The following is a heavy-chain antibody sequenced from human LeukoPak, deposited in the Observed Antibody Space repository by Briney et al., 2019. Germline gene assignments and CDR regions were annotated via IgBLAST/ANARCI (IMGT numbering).Heavy chain of an antibody. V-gene: IGHV1-69*01. CDR1: GGTFSSYA. J-gene: IGHJ2*01. CDR3: ARGLKYYYDSSGYFGWYFDL. Sequence: GSSVKVSCKASGGTFSSYAISWVRQAPGRGLEWMGGIIPIFGTANYAQKFQGRVTITADESTSTAYMELSSLRSEDTAVYYCARGLKYYYDSSGYFGWYFDLWGRGTLVTVSS. D-gene: IGHD3-22*01. CDR2: IIPIFGTA.